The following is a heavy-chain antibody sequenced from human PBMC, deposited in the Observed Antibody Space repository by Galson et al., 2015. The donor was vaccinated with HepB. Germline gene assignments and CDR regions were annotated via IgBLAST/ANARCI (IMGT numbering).Heavy chain of an antibody. CDR3: ARGFSTGYDSSGYADYFDY. J-gene: IGHJ4*02. Sequence: ETLSLTCAVYGGSFSGYYWSWIRQPPGKGLEWIGEINHSGSTNYNPSLKSRVTISVDTSKNQFSLKLSSVTAADTAVYYCARGFSTGYDSSGYADYFDYWGQGTLVTVSS. CDR1: GGSFSGYY. D-gene: IGHD3-22*01. CDR2: INHSGST. V-gene: IGHV4-34*01.